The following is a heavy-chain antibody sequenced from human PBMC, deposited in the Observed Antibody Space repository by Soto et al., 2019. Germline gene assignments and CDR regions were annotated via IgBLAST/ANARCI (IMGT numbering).Heavy chain of an antibody. V-gene: IGHV1-18*01. CDR3: ARDTPFYDFWSGYYSFWFDP. CDR1: GYTFTSYG. J-gene: IGHJ5*02. Sequence: GASVKVSCKASGYTFTSYGISWVLQAPGQGLEWMGWISAYNGNTNYAQKLQGRVTMTTDTSTSTAYMELRSLRSDDTAVYYCARDTPFYDFWSGYYSFWFDPWGQGTLVTVSS. D-gene: IGHD3-3*01. CDR2: ISAYNGNT.